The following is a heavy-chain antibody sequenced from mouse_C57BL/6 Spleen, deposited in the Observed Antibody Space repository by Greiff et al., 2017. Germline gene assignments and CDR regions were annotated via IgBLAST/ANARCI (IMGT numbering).Heavy chain of an antibody. CDR1: GYTFTDHT. Sequence: VQRVESDAELVKPGASVKISCKVSGYTFTDHTIHWMKQRPEQGLEWIGYIYPRDGSTKYNGKFKGKATLTADKSSSTAYMQLNSLTSEDSAVYFCARGASSGYEGAWFAYWGQGTLVTVSA. J-gene: IGHJ3*01. V-gene: IGHV1-78*01. D-gene: IGHD3-2*02. CDR3: ARGASSGYEGAWFAY. CDR2: IYPRDGST.